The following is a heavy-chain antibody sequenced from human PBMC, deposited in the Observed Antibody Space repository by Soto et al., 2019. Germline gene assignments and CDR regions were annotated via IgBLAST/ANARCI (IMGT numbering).Heavy chain of an antibody. CDR1: GFTFSSYA. Sequence: GGTLSLSCSASGFTFSSYAMHWVRQAPAKGLEWVSGIWFNGGSTYYSDSVKGRLTISRDNSKNTLFLQMNSLRVEDTAVYLCARDASGTTSFLASWGQGTLVTVSS. CDR3: ARDASGTTSFLAS. J-gene: IGHJ5*01. D-gene: IGHD1-1*01. CDR2: IWFNGGST. V-gene: IGHV3-64*04.